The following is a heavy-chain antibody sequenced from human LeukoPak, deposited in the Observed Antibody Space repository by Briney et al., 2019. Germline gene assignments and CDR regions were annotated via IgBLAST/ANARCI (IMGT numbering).Heavy chain of an antibody. D-gene: IGHD2-2*01. CDR3: AKEVRAYAGFDY. V-gene: IGHV3-30*18. CDR2: ISNVGNYK. Sequence: AGGSLRLSCAASGFTFSSYGMHWVRRAPGKGLEWVAVISNVGNYKYYTDSVKGRFTISRDNSENTVYLQMNSLRAEDTAVYYCAKEVRAYAGFDYWGQGTLVTVSS. J-gene: IGHJ4*02. CDR1: GFTFSSYG.